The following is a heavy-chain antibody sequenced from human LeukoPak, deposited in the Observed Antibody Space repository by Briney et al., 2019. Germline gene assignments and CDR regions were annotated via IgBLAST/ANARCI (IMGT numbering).Heavy chain of an antibody. CDR2: IYMDGRT. CDR3: ARGSYYYGSGSYHLGHNWFDP. J-gene: IGHJ5*02. D-gene: IGHD3-10*01. CDR1: GFTVSNKY. Sequence: GGSLRLSCAASGFTVSNKYMTWVRQAPGKGLEWVSLIYMDGRTYYADSVKGRCTTSRDNSKNTLYLQMNSLRVEDTAMYYCARGSYYYGSGSYHLGHNWFDPWGQGTLVTVSS. V-gene: IGHV3-53*01.